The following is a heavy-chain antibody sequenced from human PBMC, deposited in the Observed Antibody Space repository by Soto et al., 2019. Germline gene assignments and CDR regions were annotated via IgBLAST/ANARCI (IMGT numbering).Heavy chain of an antibody. CDR1: GYTFTSYG. Sequence: ASVKVSCKASGYTFTSYGISCVRQAPGQGLEWMGWISAYNGNTNYAQKLQGRVTMTTDTSTSTAYMELRSLRSDDTAVYYCASGPITMVRGALYYFEYWGQGTLVTVSS. D-gene: IGHD3-10*01. CDR2: ISAYNGNT. V-gene: IGHV1-18*01. CDR3: ASGPITMVRGALYYFEY. J-gene: IGHJ4*02.